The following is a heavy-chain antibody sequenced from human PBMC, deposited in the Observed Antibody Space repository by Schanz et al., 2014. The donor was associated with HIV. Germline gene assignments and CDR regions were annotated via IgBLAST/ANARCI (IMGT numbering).Heavy chain of an antibody. CDR2: ISESGGRS. CDR1: GFTFNNYA. Sequence: EVQLVESGGGLVQPGRSLRLSCVASGFTFNNYAMTWVRQAPGKGLEWVSSISESGGRSYYADSVNGRFTISRDNSKNTLYLQMTTLRIDDTAVYYCAKPEYDSRGNSQSHFDYWGQGTLVTVSS. V-gene: IGHV3-23*04. CDR3: AKPEYDSRGNSQSHFDY. D-gene: IGHD3-22*01. J-gene: IGHJ4*02.